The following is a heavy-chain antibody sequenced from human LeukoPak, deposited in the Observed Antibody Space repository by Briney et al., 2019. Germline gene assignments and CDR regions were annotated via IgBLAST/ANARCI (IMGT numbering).Heavy chain of an antibody. J-gene: IGHJ6*02. D-gene: IGHD4-17*01. CDR2: ISWNSGSI. V-gene: IGHV3-9*01. CDR1: GFTFDDYA. Sequence: GGSLRLSCAASGFTFDDYAMHWVRQAPGKGLEWVSGISWNSGSIGYADSVKGRFTISRDNAKNSLYLQMNSLRAEDTALYYCAKENHYGDYYYYVMDVWGRGTTVTVSS. CDR3: AKENHYGDYYYYVMDV.